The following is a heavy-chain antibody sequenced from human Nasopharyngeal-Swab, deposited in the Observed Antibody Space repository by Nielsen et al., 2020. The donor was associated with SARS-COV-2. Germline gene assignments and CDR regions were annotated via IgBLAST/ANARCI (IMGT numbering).Heavy chain of an antibody. V-gene: IGHV7-4-1*02. CDR1: GYTFTTYA. Sequence: ASVNVSCKASGYTFTTYAMNLLRQAPGHGLEWMGWINTITGNPTYAQGFTGRFVFSLDTSVSTAYLQISSLKAEDTAVYYCARAGIAAADPFDYWGQGTLVTVSS. D-gene: IGHD6-13*01. CDR2: INTITGNP. CDR3: ARAGIAAADPFDY. J-gene: IGHJ4*02.